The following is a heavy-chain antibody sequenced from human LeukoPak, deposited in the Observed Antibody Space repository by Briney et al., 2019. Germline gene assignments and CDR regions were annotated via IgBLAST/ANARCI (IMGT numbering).Heavy chain of an antibody. J-gene: IGHJ3*02. V-gene: IGHV1-2*02. Sequence: ASVKVSCKASGYTFTGYYMHWVRQAPGQGLEWMGWINPNSGGTNYAQKFQGRVTMTRDTSISTAYMGLSRLRSDDTDVYYCARDLTSSSWPDAFDIWGQGTMVTVSS. CDR1: GYTFTGYY. CDR3: ARDLTSSSWPDAFDI. CDR2: INPNSGGT. D-gene: IGHD6-13*01.